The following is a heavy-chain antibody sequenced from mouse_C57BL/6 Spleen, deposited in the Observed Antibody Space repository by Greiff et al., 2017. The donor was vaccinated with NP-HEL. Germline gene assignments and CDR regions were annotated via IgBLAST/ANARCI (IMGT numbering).Heavy chain of an antibody. J-gene: IGHJ2*01. CDR3: AREKAYYPSCFEY. CDR2: IYPGSGNT. Sequence: QVQLQQSGAELVRPGASVKLSCKASGYTFTDYYINWVKQRPGQGLEWIARIYPGSGNTYYNEKFKGKATLTAEKSSSTAYMQLSSLTSEDSAVSFSAREKAYYPSCFEYWGQGTTLTVSS. CDR1: GYTFTDYY. V-gene: IGHV1-76*01. D-gene: IGHD2-10*01.